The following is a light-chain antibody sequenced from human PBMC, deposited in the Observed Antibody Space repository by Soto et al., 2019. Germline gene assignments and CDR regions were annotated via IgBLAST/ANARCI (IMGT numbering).Light chain of an antibody. V-gene: IGKV1-5*03. Sequence: DIQMTQSPATLSASVGDRVTITCRASQSINRWLAWYQQKPGKAPKLLIYKASTLESGVPSRFSGGGIGTEFSLSSSSLQPDDVATYYCQQYSTYPYIFGQGTKVEIK. CDR1: QSINRW. CDR3: QQYSTYPYI. CDR2: KAS. J-gene: IGKJ2*01.